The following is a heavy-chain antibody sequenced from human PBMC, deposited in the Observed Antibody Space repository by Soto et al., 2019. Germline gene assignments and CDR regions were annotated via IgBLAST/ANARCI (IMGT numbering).Heavy chain of an antibody. CDR1: GGSISSGGYY. J-gene: IGHJ4*02. CDR2: IYYSGST. D-gene: IGHD3-16*01. CDR3: AREGGGYYFDY. V-gene: IGHV4-31*03. Sequence: QVQLQESGPGLVKPSQTLSLTCTVSGGSISSGGYYWSWIRQHPGKGLEWIGHIYYSGSTYYNPSLKRRVTIAVDPSKNQFSLKRGSVTAADTAVYYCAREGGGYYFDYWGQGTLVTVSS.